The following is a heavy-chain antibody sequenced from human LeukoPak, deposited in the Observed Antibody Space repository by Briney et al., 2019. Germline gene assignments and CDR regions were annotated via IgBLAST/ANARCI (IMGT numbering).Heavy chain of an antibody. D-gene: IGHD4-17*01. Sequence: GGSLRLSCAASGFTFSSYAMSWVRQAPGKGLEWVSAISGTGGRTYYADSVKGRFTISRDNSKNTLYLQMNSLRAEDTALYYCARDGHGVPLDYWGQGTLVTVSP. V-gene: IGHV3-23*01. CDR2: ISGTGGRT. J-gene: IGHJ4*02. CDR1: GFTFSSYA. CDR3: ARDGHGVPLDY.